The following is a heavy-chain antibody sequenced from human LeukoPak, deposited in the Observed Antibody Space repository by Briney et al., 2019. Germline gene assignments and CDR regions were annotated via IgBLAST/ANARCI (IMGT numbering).Heavy chain of an antibody. CDR2: IYTSGST. D-gene: IGHD3-16*01. V-gene: IGHV3-66*03. J-gene: IGHJ5*02. CDR1: GFSVSSTY. Sequence: PGGSLRLTCVASGFSVSSTYMSWVRQAPGKGLEWVSLIYTSGSTFYADSVMGRFTISRDNSKNTLFLQMNSLRAEDSAVYYCTRDHARTQSWVEFDLWGRGPLVTVSS. CDR3: TRDHARTQSWVEFDL.